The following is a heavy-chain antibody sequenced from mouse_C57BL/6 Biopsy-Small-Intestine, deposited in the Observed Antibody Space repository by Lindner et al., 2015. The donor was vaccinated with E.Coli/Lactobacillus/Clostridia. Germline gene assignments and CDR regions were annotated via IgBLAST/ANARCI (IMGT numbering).Heavy chain of an antibody. V-gene: IGHV14-2*01. D-gene: IGHD2-4*01. Sequence: VQLQESGAELVKPGASVKLSCTASGFNIKEYYMHWVNQRTEQGLEWIGRIDPEDGETKYASKFQGKATIKTDTSSNTAYLQLSSLTFEDTAVYYCARGDDYLFTYWGQGTLVTVSA. J-gene: IGHJ3*01. CDR2: IDPEDGET. CDR1: GFNIKEYY. CDR3: ARGDDYLFTY.